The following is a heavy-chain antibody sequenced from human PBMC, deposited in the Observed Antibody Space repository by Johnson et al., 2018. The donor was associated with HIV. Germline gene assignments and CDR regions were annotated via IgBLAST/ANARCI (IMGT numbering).Heavy chain of an antibody. CDR3: AICPFVGARRPMTTNQAWTCACDI. Sequence: QVQLVESGGGVVQPGMFVRLSCAASGLNFSDYCMHWVRQAPGKGLEWVAVISFDGSKEYYADSVKGRFTISRDNSKNTLYLQMNSLRAEDTAVFCCAICPFVGARRPMTTNQAWTCACDIWGRGTMVTVSS. CDR2: ISFDGSKE. CDR1: GLNFSDYC. D-gene: IGHD4-17*01. V-gene: IGHV3-30*14. J-gene: IGHJ3*02.